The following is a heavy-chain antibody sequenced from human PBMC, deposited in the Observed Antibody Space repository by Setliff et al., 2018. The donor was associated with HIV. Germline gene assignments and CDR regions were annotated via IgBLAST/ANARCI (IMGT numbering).Heavy chain of an antibody. Sequence: ASVKVSCKASGYIFIGYYLHWVRQAPGQGLEWMGWINPNSGDTNYAQKFQGRVTMTRDTSISTAYMELSSLRSTDTAVYYCARDAVPHCSDASCYGRGAFDVWGQGTLVTVSS. J-gene: IGHJ3*01. CDR2: INPNSGDT. V-gene: IGHV1-2*02. CDR3: ARDAVPHCSDASCYGRGAFDV. D-gene: IGHD2-2*01. CDR1: GYIFIGYY.